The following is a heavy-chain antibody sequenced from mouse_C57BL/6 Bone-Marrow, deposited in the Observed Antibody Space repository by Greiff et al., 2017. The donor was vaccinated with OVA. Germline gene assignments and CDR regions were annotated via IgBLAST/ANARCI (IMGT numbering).Heavy chain of an antibody. D-gene: IGHD1-1*01. CDR3: EFYDGSSYRCFDV. Sequence: VQLQQSGPELVKPGASVKISCKASGYSFTDYNMNWVKQSNGKSLEWIGVINPNYGTTSYNQKFKGKATLTVDQSSSTAYMQLNSLTSEDSAVYYCEFYDGSSYRCFDVWGTGTTVTVSS. CDR1: GYSFTDYN. CDR2: INPNYGTT. V-gene: IGHV1-39*01. J-gene: IGHJ1*03.